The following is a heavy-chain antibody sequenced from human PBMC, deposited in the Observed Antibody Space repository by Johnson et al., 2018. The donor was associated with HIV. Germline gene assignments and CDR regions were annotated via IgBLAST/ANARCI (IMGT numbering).Heavy chain of an antibody. CDR2: ISYDGSNK. CDR3: ARAVGRGGRCYSHDAFDI. CDR1: GFTFSSYA. D-gene: IGHD2-15*01. V-gene: IGHV3-30-3*01. J-gene: IGHJ3*02. Sequence: QVQLVESGGGVVQPGRSLRLSCAASGFTFSSYAMHWVRQAPGKGLEWVAVISYDGSNKYYADSVKGRFTISRDNSKNTLYLQMNSLRAEDTAVYYCARAVGRGGRCYSHDAFDIWGQGTMVTVSS.